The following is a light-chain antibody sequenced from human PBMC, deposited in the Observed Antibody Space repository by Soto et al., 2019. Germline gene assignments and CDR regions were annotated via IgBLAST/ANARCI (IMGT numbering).Light chain of an antibody. CDR1: HSVNRN. CDR3: QHYNSDSEA. J-gene: IGKJ1*01. Sequence: EIVVTQSPATLSLSPGERVTLSXRASHSVNRNLSWYQQKPGXAPRXXXACXSTMAAGSPASFSGSGSGTEFTLTISSLQPYDFATYYCQHYNSDSEAFGQGTKVDI. V-gene: IGKV3-15*01. CDR2: CXS.